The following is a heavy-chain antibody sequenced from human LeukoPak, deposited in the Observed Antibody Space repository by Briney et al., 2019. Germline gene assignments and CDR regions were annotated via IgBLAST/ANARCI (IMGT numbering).Heavy chain of an antibody. CDR1: GGSFSGYY. CDR3: ARGGPDIVVVPAARLHYYYGMDV. CDR2: INHSGST. D-gene: IGHD2-2*01. Sequence: ASETLSLTCAVYGGSFSGYYWSWIRQPPGKGLEWIGEINHSGSTNYNPSLKSRVTISVDTSKNQFSLKLSSVTAADTAVYYCARGGPDIVVVPAARLHYYYGMDVWGKGTTVTVSS. V-gene: IGHV4-34*01. J-gene: IGHJ6*04.